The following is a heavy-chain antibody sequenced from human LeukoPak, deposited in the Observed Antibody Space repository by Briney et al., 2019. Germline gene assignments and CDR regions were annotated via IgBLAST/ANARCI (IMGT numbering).Heavy chain of an antibody. Sequence: PGGSLRLSCAASGFTFSSYSMNWVRQAPGKGLEWVSYISSSSSTIYYADSVKGRFTISRDNAKNSLYLQMNSLRAEDTAVYYCARDPSYYYDSSGPLDAFDIWGQGTMVTVSS. CDR3: ARDPSYYYDSSGPLDAFDI. V-gene: IGHV3-48*04. CDR2: ISSSSSTI. D-gene: IGHD3-22*01. J-gene: IGHJ3*02. CDR1: GFTFSSYS.